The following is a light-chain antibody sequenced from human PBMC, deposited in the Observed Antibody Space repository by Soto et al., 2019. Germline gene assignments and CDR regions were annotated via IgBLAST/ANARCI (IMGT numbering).Light chain of an antibody. CDR2: DAS. CDR3: QQYNTYWET. Sequence: DIQLTQSPSFLSASVGDRVSITCRASQGISSYLAWYQQKSGKAPKLLIYDASSLASGVPSRFRGSGSGTEFTLTISSLQPDDSGTYYCQQYNTYWETFGQGTKVDIK. CDR1: QGISSY. V-gene: IGKV1-9*01. J-gene: IGKJ1*01.